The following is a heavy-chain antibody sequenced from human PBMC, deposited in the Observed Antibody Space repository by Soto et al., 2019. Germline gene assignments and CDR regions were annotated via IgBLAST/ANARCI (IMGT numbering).Heavy chain of an antibody. CDR2: IYYSGST. CDR1: GGSFSGYY. V-gene: IGHV4-31*11. J-gene: IGHJ3*02. D-gene: IGHD3-9*01. Sequence: SETLSLTCAVYGGSFSGYYWSWIRQHPGKGLEWIGYIYYSGSTYYNPSLKSRVTISVDTSKNQFSLKLSSVTAADTAVYYCARGEYYDILTGAFDIWGQGTMVTVSS. CDR3: ARGEYYDILTGAFDI.